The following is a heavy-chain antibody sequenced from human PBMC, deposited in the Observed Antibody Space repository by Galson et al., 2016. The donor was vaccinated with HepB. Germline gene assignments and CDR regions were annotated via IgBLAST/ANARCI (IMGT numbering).Heavy chain of an antibody. D-gene: IGHD4-11*01. Sequence: SLRLSCAASKFAFNNAWMSWVRQAPGRGLEYVSGMSSDGDRTYYPEYVKGRFTISRDNSNNTLFLQMSSLRAEDTAVYYCVKDLNFRLPTNSFDYWGQGTLVTVSS. CDR3: VKDLNFRLPTNSFDY. CDR1: KFAFNNAW. J-gene: IGHJ4*02. V-gene: IGHV3-64D*06. CDR2: MSSDGDRT.